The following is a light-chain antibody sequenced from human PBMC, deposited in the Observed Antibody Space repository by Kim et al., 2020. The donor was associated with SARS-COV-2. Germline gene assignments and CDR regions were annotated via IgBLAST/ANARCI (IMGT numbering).Light chain of an antibody. CDR3: ATWDDSLNAWV. Sequence: GQRVTISCSAGNSNIGANTVNWYQQFPGTAPKLLIYANDRRPSGVPDRFSVSQAGTSASLAISGLQSEDVADYYCATWDDSLNAWVFGGGTQLTVL. J-gene: IGLJ3*02. CDR2: AND. CDR1: NSNIGANT. V-gene: IGLV1-44*01.